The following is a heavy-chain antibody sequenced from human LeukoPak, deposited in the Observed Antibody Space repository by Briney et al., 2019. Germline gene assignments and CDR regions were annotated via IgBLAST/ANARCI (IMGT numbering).Heavy chain of an antibody. V-gene: IGHV1-18*01. J-gene: IGHJ4*02. CDR2: IRPHTGET. CDR3: ARDRGGKGSAIFY. Sequence: ASVPVSCKASGYNFPSYGINWVRQAPGQGLEWMGWIRPHTGETNSAQRFQDRVTMTTDTSTTTAYMELRSLRFDDTAVYYCARDRGGKGSAIFYWGQGSLVTVSP. D-gene: IGHD2-2*01. CDR1: GYNFPSYG.